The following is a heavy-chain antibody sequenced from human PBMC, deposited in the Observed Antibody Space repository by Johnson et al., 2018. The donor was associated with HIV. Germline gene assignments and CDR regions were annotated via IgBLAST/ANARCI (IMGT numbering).Heavy chain of an antibody. V-gene: IGHV3-23*04. CDR3: ARGGVVTAIPHAFDI. Sequence: VQLVESGGGLVQPGRSLRLSCAASGFTFDDYAMHWVRQAPGKGLEWVSAISGSGGSTYYADSVKGRFTISRDNSKNTLYLQMNSLRAEDTAVYYCARGGVVTAIPHAFDIWGQGTMVTVSS. D-gene: IGHD2-21*02. CDR2: ISGSGGST. CDR1: GFTFDDYA. J-gene: IGHJ3*02.